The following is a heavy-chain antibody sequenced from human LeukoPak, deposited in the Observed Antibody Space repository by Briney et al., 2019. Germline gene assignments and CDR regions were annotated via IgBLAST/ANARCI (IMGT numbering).Heavy chain of an antibody. CDR2: ISGSGGST. Sequence: PGGSLRLSRAASGFAFSSYAMSWVRQAPGKGLEWVSVISGSGGSTYYADSVKGRFTISRDNSKNTLYLQMNSLRAEDTAVYYCAKDNLPGGASDYWGQGTLVTVSS. J-gene: IGHJ4*02. CDR3: AKDNLPGGASDY. V-gene: IGHV3-23*01. CDR1: GFAFSSYA. D-gene: IGHD1-14*01.